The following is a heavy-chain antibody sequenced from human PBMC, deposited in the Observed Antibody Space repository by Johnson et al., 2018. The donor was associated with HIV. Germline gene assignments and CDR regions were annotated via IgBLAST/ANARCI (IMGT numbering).Heavy chain of an antibody. CDR1: FSSYA. CDR2: ISFDGGDK. J-gene: IGHJ3*02. V-gene: IGHV3-30*18. CDR3: AKERRAPRAFDI. Sequence: FSSYAMHWVRKSPGKGLEWVAVISFDGGDKYYADSVKGRFTISRDNSKSTFFLQMNSLTPEDTGVYYCAKERRAPRAFDIWGQGTMVTVSS.